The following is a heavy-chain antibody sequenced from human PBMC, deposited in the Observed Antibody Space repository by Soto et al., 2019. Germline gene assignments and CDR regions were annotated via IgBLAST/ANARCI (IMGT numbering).Heavy chain of an antibody. V-gene: IGHV4-30-4*01. J-gene: IGHJ4*02. CDR1: GGPISSGDYY. CDR3: ASAPRYDFWSGYYPYFDY. Sequence: SETLSLTCTVSGGPISSGDYYWSWIRQPPGKGLEWIGYIYYSGSTYYNPSLKSRVTISVDTSKNQFSLKLSSVTAADTAVYYCASAPRYDFWSGYYPYFDYWGQGTLVTVSS. D-gene: IGHD3-3*01. CDR2: IYYSGST.